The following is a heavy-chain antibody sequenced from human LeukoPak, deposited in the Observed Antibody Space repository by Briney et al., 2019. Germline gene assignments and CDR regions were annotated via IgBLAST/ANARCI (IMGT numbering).Heavy chain of an antibody. Sequence: GGALRLSCASSGFTFSSYSMNWARQSPGKGLDGVSSISSSSSYIYYADSVKGRLTISRDNDKNPLYLQMNSLRAEDTAVYYCARDLNSAHFDYWGQGTLVTVSS. V-gene: IGHV3-21*01. D-gene: IGHD4-23*01. J-gene: IGHJ4*02. CDR1: GFTFSSYS. CDR3: ARDLNSAHFDY. CDR2: ISSSSSYI.